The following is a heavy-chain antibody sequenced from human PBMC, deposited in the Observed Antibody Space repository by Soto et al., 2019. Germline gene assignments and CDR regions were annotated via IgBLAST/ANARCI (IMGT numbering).Heavy chain of an antibody. V-gene: IGHV4-39*01. CDR2: IYYSGST. CDR3: ASAYKGWLQLGGGNWFDP. D-gene: IGHD5-12*01. J-gene: IGHJ5*02. CDR1: GGSISSSSYY. Sequence: PSETLSLTCTVSGGSISSSSYYWGWIRQPPGKGLEWIGSIYYSGSTYYNPSLKSRVTISVDTSKNQFSLKLSSVTAADTAVYYCASAYKGWLQLGGGNWFDPWGQGTLVTVSS.